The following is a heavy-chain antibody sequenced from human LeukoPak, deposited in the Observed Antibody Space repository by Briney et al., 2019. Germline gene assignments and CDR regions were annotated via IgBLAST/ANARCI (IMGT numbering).Heavy chain of an antibody. V-gene: IGHV3-30-3*01. CDR3: ARAPLFDFDI. D-gene: IGHD5-24*01. CDR2: ISYDGSNK. Sequence: PGGSLRLSCAASGFTFSSYAMHWVRQAPGKGLEWVAVISYDGSNKYYADSVKGRFTISRDNSKNTLYLQMNSLRAEDTAVYHCARAPLFDFDIWGQGTMVTVSS. CDR1: GFTFSSYA. J-gene: IGHJ3*02.